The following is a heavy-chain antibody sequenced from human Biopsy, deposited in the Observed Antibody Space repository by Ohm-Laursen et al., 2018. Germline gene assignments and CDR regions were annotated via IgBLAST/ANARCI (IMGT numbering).Heavy chain of an antibody. CDR1: GFTFSGYG. V-gene: IGHV3-33*01. Sequence: SLRLSCSASGFTFSGYGMHWVRQAPGKGLEWVAVIWYDGTDKFYADSVKGRFTISRDNSKNTLYLQMNSLGVEDSAVYYCARDIYYITNWRAFDMWGQGTMVTVAS. D-gene: IGHD1-1*01. CDR2: IWYDGTDK. CDR3: ARDIYYITNWRAFDM. J-gene: IGHJ3*02.